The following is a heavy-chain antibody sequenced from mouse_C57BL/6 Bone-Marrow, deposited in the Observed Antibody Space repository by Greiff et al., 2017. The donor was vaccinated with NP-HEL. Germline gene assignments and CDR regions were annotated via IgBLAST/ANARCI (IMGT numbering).Heavy chain of an antibody. V-gene: IGHV1-85*01. J-gene: IGHJ2*01. CDR1: GYTFTSYD. Sequence: QVQLKESGPELVKPGASVKLSCKASGYTFTSYDINWVKQRPGQGLEWIGWIYPRDGSTKYNEKFKGKATLTVDTSSSTAYMELHSLTSEDSAVYFCAREGAKLNFDYWGQGTTLTVSS. CDR2: IYPRDGST. D-gene: IGHD4-1*01. CDR3: AREGAKLNFDY.